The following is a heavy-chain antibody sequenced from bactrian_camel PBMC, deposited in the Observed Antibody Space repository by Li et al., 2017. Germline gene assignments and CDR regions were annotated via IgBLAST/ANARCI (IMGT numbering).Heavy chain of an antibody. CDR2: IDSEERT. Sequence: QVQLVESGGGSVQAGGSLRLSCAASGYTYTMAWFRQAPGKEREGVASIDSEERTSYGDSVKGRFTISRDNAKNTVYLQMISLKPEDTGIYYCARGNYGRDFRHSYDGGCGADPFPRWGPGTQVTVS. D-gene: IGHD5*01. CDR3: ARGNYGRDFRHSYDGGCGADPFPR. CDR1: GYTYT. J-gene: IGHJ4*01. V-gene: IGHV3S63*01.